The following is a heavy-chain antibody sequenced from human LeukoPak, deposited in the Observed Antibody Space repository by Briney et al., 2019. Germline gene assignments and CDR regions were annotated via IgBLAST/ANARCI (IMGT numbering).Heavy chain of an antibody. D-gene: IGHD3-10*01. J-gene: IGHJ6*03. CDR1: GGSISSYY. CDR2: FYYSGST. CDR3: ARAPYGSATNNYYMDV. V-gene: IGHV4-59*01. Sequence: PSETLSLTCTVSGGSISSYYWSWIRQPAGKGLEWIGFFYYSGSTNYSPSLKSRVTISVDTSKNQFSLRLSSVTAADMAVYYCARAPYGSATNNYYMDVWGKGTTVTVSS.